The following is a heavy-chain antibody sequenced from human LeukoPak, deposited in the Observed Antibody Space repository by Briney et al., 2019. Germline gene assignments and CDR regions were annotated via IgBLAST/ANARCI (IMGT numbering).Heavy chain of an antibody. Sequence: SETLSLTCTVSGGSISSSSYYWGWIRQPPGKGLEWIGSICYSGSTYYNPSLKSRATISVDTSKNQFSLKLSSVTAADTAVYYCASLGSNDYWGQGTLVTVSS. CDR1: GGSISSSSYY. J-gene: IGHJ4*02. CDR2: ICYSGST. CDR3: ASLGSNDY. V-gene: IGHV4-39*07. D-gene: IGHD2-15*01.